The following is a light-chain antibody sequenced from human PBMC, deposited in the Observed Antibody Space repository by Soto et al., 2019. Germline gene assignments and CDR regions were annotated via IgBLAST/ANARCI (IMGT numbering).Light chain of an antibody. J-gene: IGKJ1*01. V-gene: IGKV1-39*01. CDR2: AAS. Sequence: DIQMTQSPSSLSASVGDRVTITCRSSQTIRRSLNWYQQKPGKAPNLLIYAASSLQSGVPSRFSGSGSGTDFTLTISSLQPEDFATYFCQQIAYTPRTFGQGTKVEIK. CDR3: QQIAYTPRT. CDR1: QTIRRS.